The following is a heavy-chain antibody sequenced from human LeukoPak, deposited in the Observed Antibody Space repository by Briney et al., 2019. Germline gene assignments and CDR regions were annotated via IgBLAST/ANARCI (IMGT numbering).Heavy chain of an antibody. Sequence: GGSLRLSCAASGFTFSTYSMNWVRQAPGKGLEWVSYISYTNIIYYADSVKGRFTISRDNAKNSLYLQMNSLRAEDTAVYYCAKRRLPGRRSGWYGPLDYWGQGTLVTVSS. CDR2: ISYTNII. V-gene: IGHV3-48*01. D-gene: IGHD6-19*01. CDR1: GFTFSTYS. J-gene: IGHJ4*02. CDR3: AKRRLPGRRSGWYGPLDY.